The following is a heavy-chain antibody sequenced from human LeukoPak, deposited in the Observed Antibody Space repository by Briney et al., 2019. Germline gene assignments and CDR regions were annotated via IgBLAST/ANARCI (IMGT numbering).Heavy chain of an antibody. CDR3: AKGDYGDYSYWYFDL. D-gene: IGHD4-17*01. J-gene: IGHJ2*01. CDR1: GFTFNLYS. V-gene: IGHV3-64*04. CDR2: ISSDGVYT. Sequence: GGSLRLSCLASGFTFNLYSMHWVRQAPGKGLEFVSVISSDGVYTYYAYSVKGRFTISRDNSKNTLYLEMNSLRAEDTAVYYCAKGDYGDYSYWYFDLWGRGTLVTVSS.